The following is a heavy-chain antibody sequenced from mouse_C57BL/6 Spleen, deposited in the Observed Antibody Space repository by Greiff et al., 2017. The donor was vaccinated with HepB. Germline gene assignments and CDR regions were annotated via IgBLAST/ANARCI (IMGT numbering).Heavy chain of an antibody. J-gene: IGHJ2*01. Sequence: EVKLQESGPVLVKPGASVKMSCKASGYTFTDYYMNWVKQSHGKSLEWIGVINPYNGGTSYNQKFKGKATLTVDKSSSTAYMELNSLTSEDSAVYYCARWIYYGNYFDYWGQGTTLTVSS. V-gene: IGHV1-19*01. CDR3: ARWIYYGNYFDY. CDR2: INPYNGGT. CDR1: GYTFTDYY. D-gene: IGHD2-1*01.